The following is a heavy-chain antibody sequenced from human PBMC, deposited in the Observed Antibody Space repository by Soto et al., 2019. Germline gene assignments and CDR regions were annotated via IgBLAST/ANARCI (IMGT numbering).Heavy chain of an antibody. Sequence: EVQLLESGGGLVQPGGSLRLSCAASGFTFSTYAMTWVRQAPGKGPEWVSTIDGSGGTTYYADSAQGRFTISRDNSKNTLYLEMNSLTSEDTAVYCCALTTVTTYNRDSWGQGTLGAVSS. CDR2: IDGSGGTT. J-gene: IGHJ5*01. CDR3: ALTTVTTYNRDS. D-gene: IGHD4-17*01. V-gene: IGHV3-23*01. CDR1: GFTFSTYA.